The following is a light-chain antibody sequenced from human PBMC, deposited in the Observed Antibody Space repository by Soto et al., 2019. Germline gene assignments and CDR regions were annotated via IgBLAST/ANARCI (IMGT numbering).Light chain of an antibody. Sequence: QSVLTQPPSVSAAPGQKVTISCSGSSSNIGNNYVSWYQQLPGTAPKLLIYENNKRPSGILDRFSGSKSGTSATLGITGLQTGDEADYYCGTWDSSLSVLWVFGGGTQLTVL. CDR3: GTWDSSLSVLWV. CDR2: ENN. J-gene: IGLJ3*02. V-gene: IGLV1-51*02. CDR1: SSNIGNNY.